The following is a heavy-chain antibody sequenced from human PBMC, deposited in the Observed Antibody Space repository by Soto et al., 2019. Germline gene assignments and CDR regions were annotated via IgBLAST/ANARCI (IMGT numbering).Heavy chain of an antibody. CDR3: AKDYYYDSSGYPDY. V-gene: IGHV3-30*18. CDR2: ISYDGSNK. D-gene: IGHD3-22*01. CDR1: GFTFSSYG. J-gene: IGHJ4*02. Sequence: GGSLRLSCAASGFTFSSYGMHWVRQAPGKGPEWVAVISYDGSNKYYADSVKGRFTISRDNSKNTLYLQMNSLRAEDTAVYYCAKDYYYDSSGYPDYWGQGTLVTAPQ.